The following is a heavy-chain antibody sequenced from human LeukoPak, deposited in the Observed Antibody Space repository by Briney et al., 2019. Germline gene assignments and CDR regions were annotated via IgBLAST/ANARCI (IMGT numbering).Heavy chain of an antibody. CDR3: ARDLGELGFDY. J-gene: IGHJ4*02. Sequence: AGGSLRLSCAASGFTFSSYSMNWVRQAPGKGLEWVSSISSSSSYIYYADSGKGRFTISRDNAKNSLYLQMNSLRAEDTAVYYCARDLGELGFDYWGQGTLVTVSS. CDR1: GFTFSSYS. V-gene: IGHV3-21*01. D-gene: IGHD2-21*01. CDR2: ISSSSSYI.